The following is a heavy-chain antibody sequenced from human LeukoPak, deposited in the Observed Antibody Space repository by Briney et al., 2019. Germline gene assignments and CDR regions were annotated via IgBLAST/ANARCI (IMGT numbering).Heavy chain of an antibody. Sequence: GGSLRLSCASSGFSFSSYGMSWVRQAPGKGLEWVSAISSTGGTTYYADSVKGRFTISRDNSKNALYLQMNSLRAEDTAIYYCAKNGDRGAYCSGGSCYPYYYYYMDVWGKGTTVTISS. V-gene: IGHV3-23*01. CDR2: ISSTGGTT. CDR3: AKNGDRGAYCSGGSCYPYYYYYMDV. J-gene: IGHJ6*03. CDR1: GFSFSSYG. D-gene: IGHD2-15*01.